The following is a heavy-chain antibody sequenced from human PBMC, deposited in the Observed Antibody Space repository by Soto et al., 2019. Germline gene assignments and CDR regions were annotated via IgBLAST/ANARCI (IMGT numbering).Heavy chain of an antibody. V-gene: IGHV4-59*01. CDR3: GKPPFLPPSPFDS. Sequence: SETLSLTCTVSGGSISSYYWSWIRQPPGKGLEWIGYIYYSGSTNYNPSLKSRVTISVDTSKNQFSLKLSSVTAADTAVYYCGKPPFLPPSPFDSGGRGTLVPVSP. CDR1: GGSISSYY. J-gene: IGHJ4*02. CDR2: IYYSGST.